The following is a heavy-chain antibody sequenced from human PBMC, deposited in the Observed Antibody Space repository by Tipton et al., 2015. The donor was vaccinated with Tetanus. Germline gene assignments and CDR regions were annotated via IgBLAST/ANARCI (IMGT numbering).Heavy chain of an antibody. CDR1: GGSMNTRTFY. J-gene: IGHJ4*02. D-gene: IGHD4-17*01. CDR2: VYSTATT. Sequence: LRLSCTVSGGSMNTRTFYWGWIRQSPGRGPEWIGYVYSTATTYYNPSLKSRVTISVDTSKNQFSLKLTSVTAADTAVYYCARGEAYGDYPAMYFFDNWGQGTLLTVSS. V-gene: IGHV4-30-4*08. CDR3: ARGEAYGDYPAMYFFDN.